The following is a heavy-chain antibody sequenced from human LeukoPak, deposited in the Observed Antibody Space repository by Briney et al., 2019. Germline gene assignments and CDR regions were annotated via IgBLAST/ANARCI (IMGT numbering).Heavy chain of an antibody. CDR1: GFTFRSYW. CDR2: ISTDGGST. CDR3: ARGGDGYNPLAY. J-gene: IGHJ4*02. V-gene: IGHV3-74*01. Sequence: PGGSLRLSCAGSGFTFRSYWMHWVRQAPGKGLVWAARISTDGGSTNYADSVKGRFTVSRDNAKNTLYLQMNSLRAEDTAVYYCARGGDGYNPLAYWGQGTLVTVSS. D-gene: IGHD5-24*01.